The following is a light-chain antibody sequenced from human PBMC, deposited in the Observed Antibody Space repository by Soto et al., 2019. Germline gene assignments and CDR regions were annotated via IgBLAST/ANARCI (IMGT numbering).Light chain of an antibody. CDR2: AAS. CDR3: QQAISFPIT. CDR1: QGISTY. J-gene: IGKJ5*01. Sequence: DIQITQSPSSVSASIGDRVSITCRASQGISTYLGWYQQKPGKAPKLLIYAASSLQTGVPSRFSGSGSGTDFTLTISSRQPEDFGTYYCQQAISFPITFGQGTRLEIK. V-gene: IGKV1-12*01.